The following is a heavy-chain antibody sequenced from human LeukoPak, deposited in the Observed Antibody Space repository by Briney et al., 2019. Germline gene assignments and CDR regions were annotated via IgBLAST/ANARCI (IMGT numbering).Heavy chain of an antibody. V-gene: IGHV3-21*01. CDR3: ARGVDIVATIPDY. J-gene: IGHJ4*02. Sequence: GSLRLSCAASGFTFSSYSMNWVRQAPGKGLEWVSSISSSSSYIYYADSVEGRFTISRDNAKNSLYPQMNSLRAEDTAVYYCARGVDIVATIPDYWGQGTLVTVSS. CDR2: ISSSSSYI. CDR1: GFTFSSYS. D-gene: IGHD5-12*01.